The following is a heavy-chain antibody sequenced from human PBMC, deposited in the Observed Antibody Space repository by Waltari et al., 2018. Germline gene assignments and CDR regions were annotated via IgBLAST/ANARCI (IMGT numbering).Heavy chain of an antibody. CDR3: ARDPIPGYAYRSDY. D-gene: IGHD5-12*01. CDR1: GFSICSGYY. J-gene: IGHJ4*02. V-gene: IGHV4-38-2*02. Sequence: QVQLQESGPGLVKPSETLSLNCTVVGFSICSGYYWGWIRQPPGKGLEWIGSTFHSGTTYYNPSLKMRVTMSVDTSKNQFSLRLSSVTVADTAVYYCARDPIPGYAYRSDYWGQGTLVTVSS. CDR2: TFHSGTT.